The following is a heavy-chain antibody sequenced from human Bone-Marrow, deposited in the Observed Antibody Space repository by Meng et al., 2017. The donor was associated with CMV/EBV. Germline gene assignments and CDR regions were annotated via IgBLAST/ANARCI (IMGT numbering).Heavy chain of an antibody. Sequence: GGSLRLSCAASGFTFSSYGMHWVRQAPGKGLEWVAFIRYDGSNKYYADSVKGRFTISRDNSKNTLYLQMNSLRAEDTAVYYCAKDLNYGGKVANYGMDVWGQGTTVTASS. D-gene: IGHD4-23*01. V-gene: IGHV3-30*02. CDR3: AKDLNYGGKVANYGMDV. J-gene: IGHJ6*02. CDR1: GFTFSSYG. CDR2: IRYDGSNK.